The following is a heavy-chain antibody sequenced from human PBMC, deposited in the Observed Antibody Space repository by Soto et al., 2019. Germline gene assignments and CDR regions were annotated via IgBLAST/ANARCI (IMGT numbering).Heavy chain of an antibody. Sequence: GGSLRLSCAASGFTFSSYSMNWVRQAPGKGLEWVSYISSSSSTIYYADSVKGRFTISRDNAKNSLYLQMNSLRDEDTAVYYCARDRFRIRGVTSVVNWFDPWGQGTLVTVSS. CDR1: GFTFSSYS. CDR2: ISSSSSTI. V-gene: IGHV3-48*02. CDR3: ARDRFRIRGVTSVVNWFDP. D-gene: IGHD3-10*01. J-gene: IGHJ5*02.